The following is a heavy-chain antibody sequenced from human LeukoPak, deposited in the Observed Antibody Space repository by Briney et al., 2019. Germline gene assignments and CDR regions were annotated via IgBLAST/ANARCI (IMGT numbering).Heavy chain of an antibody. J-gene: IGHJ4*02. CDR3: AIESVCSSTSCYFFDY. D-gene: IGHD2-2*01. CDR2: INPNSGGT. V-gene: IGHV1-2*06. Sequence: ASVKVSCKASGYTFTGYYMHWVRQAPGQGLEWMGRINPNSGGTNYAQKLRGRVTMTTDTSTSTAYMELRSLRSDDTAVYYCAIESVCSSTSCYFFDYWGQGTLVTVSS. CDR1: GYTFTGYY.